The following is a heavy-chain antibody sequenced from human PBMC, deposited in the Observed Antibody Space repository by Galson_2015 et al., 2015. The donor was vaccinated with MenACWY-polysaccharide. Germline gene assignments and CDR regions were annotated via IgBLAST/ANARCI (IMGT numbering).Heavy chain of an antibody. CDR2: ISSSGYNT. V-gene: IGHV3-23*01. J-gene: IGHJ4*02. CDR3: VIGVKGGGPEF. D-gene: IGHD3-16*01. CDR1: GFTFNTYA. Sequence: SLRLSCAASGFTFNTYAMRWLRQTPEKGLEWVSAISSSGYNTYYAESVKGRFAISRDNSKKMLYLELNSLRAEDTATYYCVIGVKGGGPEFWGQGTLVAVSS.